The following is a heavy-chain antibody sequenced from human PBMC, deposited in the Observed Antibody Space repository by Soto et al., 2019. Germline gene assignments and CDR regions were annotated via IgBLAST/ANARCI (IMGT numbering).Heavy chain of an antibody. CDR3: ARSEEDSDYYYYGMDV. D-gene: IGHD2-15*01. J-gene: IGHJ6*02. CDR2: TYYRSRWYS. Sequence: SQTLSLTCVGSGDTVSSNSVAWNWVRQSPSRGLEWLGRTYYRSRWYSDYAVSVRSRIDINADTSKNQVSLQLNSVTPEDAAVYYCARSEEDSDYYYYGMDVWGQGTTVTVSS. CDR1: GDTVSSNSVA. V-gene: IGHV6-1*01.